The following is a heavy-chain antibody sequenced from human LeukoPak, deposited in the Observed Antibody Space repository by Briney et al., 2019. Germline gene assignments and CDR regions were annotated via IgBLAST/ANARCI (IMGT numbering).Heavy chain of an antibody. CDR3: ARDRGSGWGDAFDI. V-gene: IGHV1-69*13. CDR1: GATFSSYA. CDR2: IIPIFGTA. J-gene: IGHJ3*02. D-gene: IGHD3-10*01. Sequence: SVKLSCKASGATFSSYAISWVRQAPGQGLEWMGGIIPIFGTANYAQKFQGRVTITADESTSTAYMELSSLRSEDTAVYYCARDRGSGWGDAFDIWGQGTMVTVSS.